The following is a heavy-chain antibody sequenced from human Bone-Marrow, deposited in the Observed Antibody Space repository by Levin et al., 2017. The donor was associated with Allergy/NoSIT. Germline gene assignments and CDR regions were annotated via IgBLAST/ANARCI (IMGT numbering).Heavy chain of an antibody. CDR3: AREGVAGIDY. V-gene: IGHV4-59*01. CDR1: GGSISSYY. J-gene: IGHJ4*02. CDR2: IYYSGST. Sequence: GSLRLSCTVSGGSISSYYWSWIRQPPGKGLEWIGYIYYSGSTNYNPSLKSRVTISVDTSKNQFSLKLSSVTAADTAVYYCAREGVAGIDYWAQGTLVTVSS. D-gene: IGHD6-19*01.